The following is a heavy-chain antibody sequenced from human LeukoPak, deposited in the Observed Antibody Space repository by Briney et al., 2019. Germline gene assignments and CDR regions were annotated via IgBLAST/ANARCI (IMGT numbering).Heavy chain of an antibody. Sequence: PGGSLRLSCAASGFTFSSYGMHWVRQAPGKGLEWVAFIRYDGSNKYYADSVKGRFTISRDNSKNTLYLQMNSLRAEDTAVYYCALLPDCSSTSCYSTHWGQGTLVTVSS. V-gene: IGHV3-30*02. CDR3: ALLPDCSSTSCYSTH. J-gene: IGHJ4*02. CDR2: IRYDGSNK. D-gene: IGHD2-2*01. CDR1: GFTFSSYG.